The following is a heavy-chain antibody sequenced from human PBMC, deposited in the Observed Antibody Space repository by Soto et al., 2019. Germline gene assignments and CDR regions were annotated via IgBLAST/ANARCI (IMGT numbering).Heavy chain of an antibody. CDR1: ESAFSDYH. J-gene: IGHJ5*02. CDR2: MNPNSGNT. D-gene: IGHD1-1*01. V-gene: IGHV1-8*01. CDR3: VRMASSGTLNWFDP. Sequence: ASLNGYCKSSESAFSDYHSSWVREANGQGLEWMGWMNPNSGNTGYALKFQGRVSMTRNTSIYTVYLELSSLASDDTAVYYCVRMASSGTLNWFDPWGQGTLVTVSS.